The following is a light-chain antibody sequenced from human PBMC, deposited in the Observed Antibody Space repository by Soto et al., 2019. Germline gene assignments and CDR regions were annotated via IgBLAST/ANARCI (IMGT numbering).Light chain of an antibody. CDR1: QGISNL. CDR2: FAS. CDR3: QQLYSYPRT. Sequence: DIQLTQSPSFLSASEGDRVTIACRASQGISNLLAWYQQKPGKAPKLLISFASTLQSGVPSRFTGRGSGTEFTLTISSRQPEDFAPYYSQQLYSYPRTFGQGTKVQIK. J-gene: IGKJ1*01. V-gene: IGKV1-9*01.